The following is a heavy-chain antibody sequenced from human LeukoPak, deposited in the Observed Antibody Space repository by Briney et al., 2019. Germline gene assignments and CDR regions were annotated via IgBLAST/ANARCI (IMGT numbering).Heavy chain of an antibody. J-gene: IGHJ4*02. Sequence: GGSLRLSCAASGFTFSSYAMSWVRQAPGKGLEWVSAISGSGGSTYYADSVKGRFTISRDNFKNTLYLQMNSLRAEDTAVYYCARESTWIQSEFYFDYWGQGTLVTVSS. CDR1: GFTFSSYA. D-gene: IGHD5-18*01. CDR2: ISGSGGST. CDR3: ARESTWIQSEFYFDY. V-gene: IGHV3-23*01.